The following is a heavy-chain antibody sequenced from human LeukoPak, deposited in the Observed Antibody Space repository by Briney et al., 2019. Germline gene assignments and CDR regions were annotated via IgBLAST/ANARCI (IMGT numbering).Heavy chain of an antibody. CDR3: ARDRQDYGDYYFDY. V-gene: IGHV4-38-2*02. D-gene: IGHD4-17*01. CDR1: GYSISSGYY. Sequence: SETLSLTCTVSGYSISSGYYWGWIRQPPGKGLEWIGSIYHSGRTFYNPSLKRRVTISVDTSKNQFSLKLSSVTAADTAVYYCARDRQDYGDYYFDYWGQGTLVTVSS. J-gene: IGHJ4*02. CDR2: IYHSGRT.